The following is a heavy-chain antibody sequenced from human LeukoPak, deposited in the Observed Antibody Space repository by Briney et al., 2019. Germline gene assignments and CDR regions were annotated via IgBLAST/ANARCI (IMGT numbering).Heavy chain of an antibody. CDR2: SSSSSSFR. J-gene: IGHJ6*02. CDR3: ARNVPHYGDYSAANYYYYGMDV. D-gene: IGHD4-17*01. Sequence: GGSLRLSCADSGFTFSSHSINWVRQAPGKGLEWVSSSSSSSSFRYYADSVRGRFTISRDNAKNSVYLQMNSLRAEDTAVYYCARNVPHYGDYSAANYYYYGMDVWGQGTTVTVSS. CDR1: GFTFSSHS. V-gene: IGHV3-21*01.